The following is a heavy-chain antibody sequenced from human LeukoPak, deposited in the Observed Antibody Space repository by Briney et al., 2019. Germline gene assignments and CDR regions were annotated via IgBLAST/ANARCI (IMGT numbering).Heavy chain of an antibody. J-gene: IGHJ4*02. CDR2: IYYSGST. Sequence: SQTLSLTCTVSGGSISSGGYYWSWIRQHPGKGLEWIGYIYYSGSTYYNPSLKSRVTISVDTSKNQFSLKLSSVTAADTAVYYCARPSRDGYRYTFDYWGQGILVTVSS. CDR3: ARPSRDGYRYTFDY. V-gene: IGHV4-31*03. D-gene: IGHD5-24*01. CDR1: GGSISSGGYY.